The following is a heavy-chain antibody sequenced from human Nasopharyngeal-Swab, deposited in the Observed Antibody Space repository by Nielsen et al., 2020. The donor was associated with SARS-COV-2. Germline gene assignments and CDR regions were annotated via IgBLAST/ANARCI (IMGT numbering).Heavy chain of an antibody. V-gene: IGHV4-39*01. CDR1: GGSFSGYY. D-gene: IGHD6-13*01. CDR2: IYYSGST. CDR3: GLSSSLGDYYYYYGMDV. Sequence: SETLSLTCDVYGGSFSGYYWGWIRQPPGKGLEWIGSIYYSGSTYYNPSLKSRVTISVDTSKNQFSLKLSSVTAADTAVYYCGLSSSLGDYYYYYGMDVWGQGTTVTVSS. J-gene: IGHJ6*02.